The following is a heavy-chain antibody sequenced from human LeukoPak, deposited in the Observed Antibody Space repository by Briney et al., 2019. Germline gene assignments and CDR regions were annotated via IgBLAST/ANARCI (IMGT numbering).Heavy chain of an antibody. CDR2: ISAYNGNT. J-gene: IGHJ4*02. Sequence: ASVKVSCKASGYTFTSHGISWVRQAPGQGLEWMGWISAYNGNTNYAQKLQGRVTMTTDTSTSTAYMELRSLRSDDTAVYYCARDFGYGSGVYYFDYWGQGTLVTVSS. V-gene: IGHV1-18*01. CDR1: GYTFTSHG. CDR3: ARDFGYGSGVYYFDY. D-gene: IGHD3-10*01.